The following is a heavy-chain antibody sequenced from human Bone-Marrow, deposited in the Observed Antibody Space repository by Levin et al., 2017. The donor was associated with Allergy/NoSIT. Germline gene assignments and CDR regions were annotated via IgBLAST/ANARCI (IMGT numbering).Heavy chain of an antibody. J-gene: IGHJ4*02. Sequence: SETLSLTCTVSGASLGGYFWSWIRQSAGKGLEWIGRISASGSTNYNPSLESRVTMSVDTSTNQFSLKMTSVTAADTAIYYCSGASRPVAGTAEYWGQGVLVTVSS. CDR2: ISASGST. D-gene: IGHD6-19*01. CDR1: GASLGGYF. CDR3: SGASRPVAGTAEY. V-gene: IGHV4-4*07.